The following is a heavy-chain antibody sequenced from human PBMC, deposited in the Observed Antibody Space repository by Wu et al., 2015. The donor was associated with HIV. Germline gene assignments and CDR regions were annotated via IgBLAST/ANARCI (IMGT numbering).Heavy chain of an antibody. D-gene: IGHD6-13*01. Sequence: HVQLVQSGTEVKKPGSSVKVSCKIYGGNDGGTFSSHPISWVRQAPGQGLEWMGGIIPIFGTANYAQKFQGRVTITADESTSTAYMELSSLRSEDTAVYYCARGRIAAAGTVTRAVRYYYYMDVWGKGTTVTVSS. V-gene: IGHV1-69*12. J-gene: IGHJ6*03. CDR3: ARGRIAAAGTVTRAVRYYYYMDV. CDR1: GGNDGGTFSSHP. CDR2: IIPIFGTA.